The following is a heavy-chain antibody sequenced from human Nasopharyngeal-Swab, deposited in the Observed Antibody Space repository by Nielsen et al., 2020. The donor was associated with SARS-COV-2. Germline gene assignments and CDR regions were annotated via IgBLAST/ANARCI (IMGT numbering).Heavy chain of an antibody. Sequence: GGSLRLSYAASGFTFSSYAMSWVRQAPGKGLEWVSAISGSGGSTYYADSVKGRFTISRDNSKNTLYLQMNSLRAEDTAVYYCARDDSSGYYGYWGQGTLVTVSS. CDR1: GFTFSSYA. D-gene: IGHD3-22*01. CDR3: ARDDSSGYYGY. CDR2: ISGSGGST. V-gene: IGHV3-23*01. J-gene: IGHJ4*02.